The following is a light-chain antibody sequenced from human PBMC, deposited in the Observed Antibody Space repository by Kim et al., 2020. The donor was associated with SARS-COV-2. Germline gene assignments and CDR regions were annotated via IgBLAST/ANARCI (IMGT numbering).Light chain of an antibody. V-gene: IGKV1-27*01. CDR1: RDISNY. Sequence: ASVGNRVTITCRASRDISNYLAWFQLKPGKAPKLLIYAASALQPGVPSRLSGSGSGTDFTLTVTSLQPEDVATYYCQKCDSAPWTFGQGTKVDIK. CDR3: QKCDSAPWT. CDR2: AAS. J-gene: IGKJ1*01.